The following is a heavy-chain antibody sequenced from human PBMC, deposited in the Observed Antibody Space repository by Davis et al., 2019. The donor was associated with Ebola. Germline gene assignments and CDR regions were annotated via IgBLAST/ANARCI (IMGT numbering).Heavy chain of an antibody. CDR1: GITFSGSA. CDR3: TRHSLDSSSPFDY. CDR2: IRSNANSYAT. Sequence: GESLKISCAASGITFSGSAIHWVRQASGKGLEWVGRIRSNANSYATGYATSVKGRFIISRDNSKNMVYLQMNSLKTEDTAVYYCTRHSLDSSSPFDYWGQGTLVTVSS. D-gene: IGHD6-6*01. V-gene: IGHV3-73*01. J-gene: IGHJ4*02.